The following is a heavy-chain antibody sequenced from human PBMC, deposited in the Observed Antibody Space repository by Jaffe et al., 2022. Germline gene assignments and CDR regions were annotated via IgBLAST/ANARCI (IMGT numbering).Heavy chain of an antibody. CDR2: IIPIFGTA. CDR1: GGTFSSYA. J-gene: IGHJ6*03. V-gene: IGHV1-69*01. D-gene: IGHD6-19*01. CDR3: ARDGVEAVAGHFYYYYYYMDV. Sequence: QVQLVQSGAEVKKPGSSVKVSCKASGGTFSSYAISWVRQAPGQGLEWMGGIIPIFGTANYAQKFQGRVTITADESTSTAYMELSSLRSEDTAVYYCARDGVEAVAGHFYYYYYYMDVWGKGTTVTVSS.